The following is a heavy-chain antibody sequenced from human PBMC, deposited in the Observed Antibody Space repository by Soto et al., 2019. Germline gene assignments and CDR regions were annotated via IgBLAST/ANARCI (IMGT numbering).Heavy chain of an antibody. J-gene: IGHJ6*02. CDR3: ARDLWGYCGTDCFPLDV. V-gene: IGHV4-59*01. CDR1: GGSISSYY. D-gene: IGHD2-21*02. Sequence: SETLSLTCTVSGGSISSYYWSWIRQPPGKGLEWIGYIYYSGSTNYNPSLKSRVTISVDTSKNQFSLQLNSVTAADTAVYYCARDLWGYCGTDCFPLDVWGQGTTVTVSS. CDR2: IYYSGST.